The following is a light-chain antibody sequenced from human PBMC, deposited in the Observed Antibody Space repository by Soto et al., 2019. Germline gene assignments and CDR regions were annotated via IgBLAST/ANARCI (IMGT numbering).Light chain of an antibody. V-gene: IGKV1-39*01. Sequence: QVTQSPSSLSPSVGDIVSMTSVASQSISTSLNWYQQKPGKAPNLLIFTSSNLESGVPSRFSGSGSGTDFTLTISSLQPEDFATYFCQQGYSRPRTFCQGTNVDIK. J-gene: IGKJ1*01. CDR1: QSISTS. CDR2: TSS. CDR3: QQGYSRPRT.